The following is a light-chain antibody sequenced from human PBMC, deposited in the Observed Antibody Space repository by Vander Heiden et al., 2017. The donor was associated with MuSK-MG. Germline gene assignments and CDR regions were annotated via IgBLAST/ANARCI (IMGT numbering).Light chain of an antibody. V-gene: IGLV1-44*01. CDR1: SYNIGSNT. CDR3: AAWDDSLNGPV. Sequence: QSLLTQPPSASGTAGQTVTISCSGRSYNIGSNTVNWYQQRPGTAPKLLIYSNNQRPSGVPDRFSGSKSGTSASLAISGLQSEDEADYYCAAWDDSLNGPVFGGGTKLTVL. CDR2: SNN. J-gene: IGLJ3*02.